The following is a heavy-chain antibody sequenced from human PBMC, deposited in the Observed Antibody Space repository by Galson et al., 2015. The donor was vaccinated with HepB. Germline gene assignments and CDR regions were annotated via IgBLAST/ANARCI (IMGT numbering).Heavy chain of an antibody. CDR1: GFTFHRSW. Sequence: SLRLSCAASGFTFHRSWMHWVRQVPGKGLVWVSRIFGEGTNPVYADSVKGRFTISRDNTKNILFLQMDSLRAGDTAIYYCATGAPSGSFLDYWGPGNLVTVSS. D-gene: IGHD1-26*01. V-gene: IGHV3-74*01. CDR3: ATGAPSGSFLDY. CDR2: IFGEGTNP. J-gene: IGHJ4*02.